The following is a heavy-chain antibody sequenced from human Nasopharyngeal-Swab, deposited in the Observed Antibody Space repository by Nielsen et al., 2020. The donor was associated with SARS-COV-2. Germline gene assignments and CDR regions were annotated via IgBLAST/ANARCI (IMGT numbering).Heavy chain of an antibody. J-gene: IGHJ3*02. CDR2: ITSSGSSV. D-gene: IGHD3-22*01. V-gene: IGHV3-11*01. CDR1: KFIFSDYY. CDR3: ARDLSMIVVLIGTPSAFDI. Sequence: GESLKISCVASKFIFSDYYMSWIRQAPGKGLEWVSYITSSGSSVYYADSVRGRFSISRDNAQNSLYLQMNSLRAEDTAVYYCARDLSMIVVLIGTPSAFDIWGQGTMVTVSS.